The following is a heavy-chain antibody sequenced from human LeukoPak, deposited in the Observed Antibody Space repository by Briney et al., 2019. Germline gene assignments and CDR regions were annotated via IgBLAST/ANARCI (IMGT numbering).Heavy chain of an antibody. D-gene: IGHD2-8*01. Sequence: ASVKVSCKTSGYTLTAYYMYWLRQAPGQGLECMGWIYPNSGATGYAQNFQGRVTMTRDTSVSTIYMELSRLRSDDTAVYYCARDGVSTTPDFDYWGQGTLVTVSS. CDR3: ARDGVSTTPDFDY. CDR1: GYTLTAYY. CDR2: IYPNSGAT. V-gene: IGHV1-2*02. J-gene: IGHJ4*02.